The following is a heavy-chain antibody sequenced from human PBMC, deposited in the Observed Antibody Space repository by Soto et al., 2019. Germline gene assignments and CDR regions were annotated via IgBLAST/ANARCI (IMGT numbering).Heavy chain of an antibody. CDR3: AKMGPVGGNSEYYYYGMDV. CDR2: FDPEDGET. CDR1: GYALAELS. V-gene: IGHV1-24*01. J-gene: IGHJ6*02. D-gene: IGHD2-21*02. Sequence: ASVKVCCKVSGYALAELSMHWVRQAPGKGLEWMGGFDPEDGETIYAQKFQGRVTMTEDTSTDTAYMELSSLRSEDTAVYYCAKMGPVGGNSEYYYYGMDVWGQGTTVTVSS.